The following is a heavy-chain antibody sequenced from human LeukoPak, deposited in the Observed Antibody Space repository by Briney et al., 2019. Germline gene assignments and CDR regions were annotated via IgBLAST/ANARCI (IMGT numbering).Heavy chain of an antibody. V-gene: IGHV3-30*04. CDR2: ISYDGSNK. CDR3: AKDPGAWDIVVVPAALMDV. CDR1: GFTFSSYA. J-gene: IGHJ6*02. D-gene: IGHD2-2*01. Sequence: HPGGSLRLSCAASGFTFSSYAMHWVRQAPGKGLEWVAVISYDGSNKYYADSVKGRFTISRDNSKNTLYLQMNSLRAEDTAVYYCAKDPGAWDIVVVPAALMDVWGQGTTVTVSS.